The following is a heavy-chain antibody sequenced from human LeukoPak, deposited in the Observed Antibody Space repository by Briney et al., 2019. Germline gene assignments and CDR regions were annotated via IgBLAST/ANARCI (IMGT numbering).Heavy chain of an antibody. D-gene: IGHD5-24*01. CDR1: GGTFSSYA. J-gene: IGHJ4*02. V-gene: IGHV1-69*05. Sequence: SVKVSCKASGGTFSSYAISWERQAPGQGLEWMGGIIPIFGTANYAQKFQGRVTITTDESTSTAYMELSSLRSEDTAVYYCARGRRDGYKEPFDYWGQGTLVTVSS. CDR3: ARGRRDGYKEPFDY. CDR2: IIPIFGTA.